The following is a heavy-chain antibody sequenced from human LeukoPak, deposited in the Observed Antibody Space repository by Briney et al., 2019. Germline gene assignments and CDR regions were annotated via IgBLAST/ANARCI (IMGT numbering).Heavy chain of an antibody. D-gene: IGHD3-10*01. V-gene: IGHV3-7*04. Sequence: PGGSLRLSCAASGFTFSSYWMSWVRRAPGKGLEWVANIKQDGSEKYYVDSVKGRFTISRDNAKNSLYLQMNSLRAEDTAVYYCARVITMVRGVIIRSLYYFDYWGQGTLVTVSS. J-gene: IGHJ4*02. CDR3: ARVITMVRGVIIRSLYYFDY. CDR1: GFTFSSYW. CDR2: IKQDGSEK.